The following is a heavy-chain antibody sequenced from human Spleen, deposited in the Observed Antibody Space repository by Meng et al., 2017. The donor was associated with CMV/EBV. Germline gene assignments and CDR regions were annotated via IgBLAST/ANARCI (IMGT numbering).Heavy chain of an antibody. CDR3: ASAPGGKTLDAFDM. J-gene: IGHJ3*02. V-gene: IGHV4-59*12. D-gene: IGHD3-16*01. Sequence: SETLSLTCTVSGGSIKTFYWSWIRQPPGKGLEWIGYIYYSGNTNYNPSLKSRVTISVDTSNNQFSLKLSSVTAADTAIYYCASAPGGKTLDAFDMWGQGTMVTVSS. CDR2: IYYSGNT. CDR1: GGSIKTFY.